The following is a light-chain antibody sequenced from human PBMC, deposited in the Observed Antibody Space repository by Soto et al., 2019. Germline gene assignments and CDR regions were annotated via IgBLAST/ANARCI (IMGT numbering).Light chain of an antibody. J-gene: IGKJ1*01. Sequence: ESVLTQSPGTLSLSPGERATLSCRSSQSVTSSSLAWYQQKSGQAPRLLIYDTSRRATGIPDMFRGSGSGTEFTLTISRLDPDDFAVYYCHQFGSSPPRTVGQGTKVDSK. CDR2: DTS. V-gene: IGKV3-20*01. CDR3: HQFGSSPPRT. CDR1: QSVTSSS.